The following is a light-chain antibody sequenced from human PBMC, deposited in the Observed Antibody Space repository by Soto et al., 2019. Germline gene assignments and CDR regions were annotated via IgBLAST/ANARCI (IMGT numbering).Light chain of an antibody. CDR2: ATS. CDR3: QQYGNSPRYS. Sequence: EVVLTQSPATLSLSPGERATLSCRASQSVSSNYLAWYQQKPGQAPRLLIYATSSRATGIPDRFSGSGSGTDFTLTISRLEPEDFAVYYCQQYGNSPRYSFGQGTKLEIK. V-gene: IGKV3-20*01. J-gene: IGKJ2*03. CDR1: QSVSSNY.